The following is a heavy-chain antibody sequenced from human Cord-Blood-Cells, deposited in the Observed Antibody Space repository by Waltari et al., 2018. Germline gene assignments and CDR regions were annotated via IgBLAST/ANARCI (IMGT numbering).Heavy chain of an antibody. CDR3: ARDEGYSSSYYYYYMDV. V-gene: IGHV3-30-3*01. CDR2: ISYDGSNK. D-gene: IGHD6-13*01. Sequence: QVQLVESGGGVVQPGRSLRLSCAASGFPFSSYAMHRVRPPPGKGLEWLAVISYDGSNKYYADSVKGRFTISRDNSKNTLYLQMNSLRAEDTAVYYCARDEGYSSSYYYYYMDVWGKGTTVTVSS. CDR1: GFPFSSYA. J-gene: IGHJ6*03.